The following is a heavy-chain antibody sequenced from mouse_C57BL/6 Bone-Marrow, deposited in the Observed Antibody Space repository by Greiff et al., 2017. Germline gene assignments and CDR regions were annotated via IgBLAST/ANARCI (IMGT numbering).Heavy chain of an antibody. CDR1: GFTFSSYG. CDR2: ISSGGSYT. D-gene: IGHD2-2*01. V-gene: IGHV5-6*01. CDR3: ARRGDGYVPWFAY. Sequence: EVQRVESGGDLVKPGGSLKLSCAASGFTFSSYGMSWVRQTPDKRLEWVATISSGGSYTYYPDSVKGRFTISRDNAKNTLYLQMSSLKSEDTAMYYCARRGDGYVPWFAYWGQGTLVTVSA. J-gene: IGHJ3*01.